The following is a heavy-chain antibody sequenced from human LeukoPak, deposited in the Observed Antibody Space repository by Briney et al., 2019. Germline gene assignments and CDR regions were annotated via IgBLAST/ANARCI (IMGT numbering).Heavy chain of an antibody. CDR1: GGSISGGSHY. D-gene: IGHD7-27*01. CDR2: IYTSWST. Sequence: SETLSLTCTVSGGSISGGSHYWSWIRQPAGKGLEWIGRIYTSWSTNYNPSLKSRVTMSVDTSKNQFSLKLSSVTAADTAVYYCARVDWGGAFDIWGQGTMVTVSS. V-gene: IGHV4-61*02. CDR3: ARVDWGGAFDI. J-gene: IGHJ3*02.